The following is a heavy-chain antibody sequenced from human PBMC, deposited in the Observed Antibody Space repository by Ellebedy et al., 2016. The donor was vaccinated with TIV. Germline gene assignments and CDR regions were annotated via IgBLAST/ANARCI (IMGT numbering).Heavy chain of an antibody. CDR1: GYTFTSYD. CDR2: MNPNSGNT. Sequence: AASVKVSCKASGYTFTSYDINWVRQATGQGLEWMGWMNPNSGNTGYAQKFQGRVTMTRNTSISTAYMELSSLRSEDTAVYYCATGVLNYWYFDLWGRGTLVTVSS. D-gene: IGHD2-8*02. CDR3: ATGVLNYWYFDL. V-gene: IGHV1-8*01. J-gene: IGHJ2*01.